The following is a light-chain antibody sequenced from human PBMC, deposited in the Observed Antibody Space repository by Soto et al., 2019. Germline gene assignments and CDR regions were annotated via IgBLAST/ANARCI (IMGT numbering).Light chain of an antibody. V-gene: IGKV1-39*01. Sequence: DIQMTQSPSSLSASVGDRVTITCRASQSINTYLNWYQQKPGKAPKLLSSAASSLQSGVPGRFSGRGSGTDFTLIISSVQPEDFATFYCAQSYGSSPTFGHETKVDIK. CDR2: AAS. CDR1: QSINTY. J-gene: IGKJ1*01. CDR3: AQSYGSSPT.